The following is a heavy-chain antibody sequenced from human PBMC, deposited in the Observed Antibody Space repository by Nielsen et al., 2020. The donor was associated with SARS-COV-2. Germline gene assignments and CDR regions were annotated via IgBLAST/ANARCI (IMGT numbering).Heavy chain of an antibody. CDR2: IIPIFGTA. CDR3: ARQGPFDY. CDR1: GYTFTSYA. J-gene: IGHJ4*02. Sequence: SVKVSCKASGYTFTSYAINWVRQAPGQGLEWMGGIIPIFGTANYAQKFQGRVTITADESTSTAYMELSSLRSEDTAVYYCARQGPFDYWGQGTLVTVSS. V-gene: IGHV1-69*13.